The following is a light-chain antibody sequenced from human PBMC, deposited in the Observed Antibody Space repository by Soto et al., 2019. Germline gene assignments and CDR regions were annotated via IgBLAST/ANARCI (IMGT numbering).Light chain of an antibody. V-gene: IGLV1-51*01. Sequence: QSALTQPRSVSGSPGQSVTISCTGTSSDVGGYDYVSWYQQHPGKAPKLLIYENNKRPSGIPDRFSGSKSGTSATLGITGLQTGDEADFYCGTWDSSLGAGVFGTGTKLTVL. CDR2: ENN. J-gene: IGLJ1*01. CDR1: SSDVGGYDY. CDR3: GTWDSSLGAGV.